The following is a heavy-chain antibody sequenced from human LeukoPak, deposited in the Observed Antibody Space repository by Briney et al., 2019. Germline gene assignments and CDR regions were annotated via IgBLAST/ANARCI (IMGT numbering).Heavy chain of an antibody. CDR2: IYYSGTT. CDR1: GDSISSSSYY. CDR3: GRQGYCSSTNCYVDY. J-gene: IGHJ4*02. V-gene: IGHV4-39*01. D-gene: IGHD2-2*01. Sequence: SETLSLTCTVSGDSISSSSYYWGWIRQPPGKGLEWIGSIYYSGTTYYNPSPKSRVTISVDTSKNQFSLKLTSVTAADTAVYYCGRQGYCSSTNCYVDYWGQGTLVTVSS.